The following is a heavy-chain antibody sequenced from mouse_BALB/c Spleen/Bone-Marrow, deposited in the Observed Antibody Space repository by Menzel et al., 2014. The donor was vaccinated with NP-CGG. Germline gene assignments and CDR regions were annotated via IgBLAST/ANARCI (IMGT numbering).Heavy chain of an antibody. Sequence: EVKVVESGGGLVQPGGSRKLSCAASGFTFSDYGMAWVQQAPGKGPEWVAFISNLAYSIYYTDTVTGRFTISRENAKNTLYLETSSLRSEDTAMYYCARALAYGSSFDYWGQGTTLTVSS. CDR2: ISNLAYSI. CDR1: GFTFSDYG. J-gene: IGHJ2*01. V-gene: IGHV5-15*02. CDR3: ARALAYGSSFDY. D-gene: IGHD1-1*01.